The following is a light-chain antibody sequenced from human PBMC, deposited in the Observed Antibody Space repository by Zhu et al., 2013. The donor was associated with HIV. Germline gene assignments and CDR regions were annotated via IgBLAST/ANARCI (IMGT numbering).Light chain of an antibody. CDR2: KVS. CDR1: QSLVHSDGNTY. V-gene: IGKV2-30*02. J-gene: IGKJ1*01. Sequence: EVVMTQSPLLLPIIPGQPASISCRSSQSLVHSDGNTYLSWFQQRPGQSPRRLVYKVSNRDSGVPDRFSGSGSVSDFTLNITKVEADDVATYYCMQGSHWPPWTFGQGTKLEIK. CDR3: MQGSHWPPWT.